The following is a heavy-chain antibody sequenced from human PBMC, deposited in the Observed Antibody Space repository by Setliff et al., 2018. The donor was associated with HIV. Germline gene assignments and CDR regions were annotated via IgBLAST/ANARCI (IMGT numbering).Heavy chain of an antibody. J-gene: IGHJ4*02. CDR3: AKDKGGYNWNYFDY. CDR1: GFTLSTYG. V-gene: IGHV3-30*02. Sequence: GGSLRLSCATSGFTLSTYGVHWVRQAPGKGLEWVARVHYNGNDKFYVDSVKGRFTISRDNSENTLYLQMDGLRAEDTAVYYCAKDKGGYNWNYFDYWGPGTQVTVSS. D-gene: IGHD1-20*01. CDR2: VHYNGNDK.